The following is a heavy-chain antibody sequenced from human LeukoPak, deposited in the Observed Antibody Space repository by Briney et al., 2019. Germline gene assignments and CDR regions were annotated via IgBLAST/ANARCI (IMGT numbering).Heavy chain of an antibody. CDR3: AREVTTYYYDSSGYYSFDY. CDR2: IYYSGST. CDR1: GGSISSYY. V-gene: IGHV4-59*01. J-gene: IGHJ4*02. Sequence: SETLSLTCTVSGGSISSYYWSWIRQPPGKGLEWIGYIYYSGSTNYNPSLKSRVTISVDTSKNQFSLKLSSVTAADTAVYYCAREVTTYYYDSSGYYSFDYWGQGTLVTVSS. D-gene: IGHD3-22*01.